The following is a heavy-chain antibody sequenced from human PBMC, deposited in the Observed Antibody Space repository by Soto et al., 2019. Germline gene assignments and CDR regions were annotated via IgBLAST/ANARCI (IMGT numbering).Heavy chain of an antibody. J-gene: IGHJ4*02. CDR3: ARDRPSGSYPRYYYFDF. CDR2: ISTSSSYT. CDR1: GFILNDFY. Sequence: SLRLSCAASGFILNDFYMSWVRQAPGKGLEWVSYISTSSSYTNYADSVKGRFTVSRDNAKNSLYLQMNSLRVEDTAVYYCARDRPSGSYPRYYYFDFWGQGTPVTVSS. D-gene: IGHD3-10*01. V-gene: IGHV3-11*05.